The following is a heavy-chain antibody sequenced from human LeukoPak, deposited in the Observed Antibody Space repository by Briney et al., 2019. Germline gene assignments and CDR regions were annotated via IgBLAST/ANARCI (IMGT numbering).Heavy chain of an antibody. D-gene: IGHD3-10*01. CDR1: GFTFSSYA. V-gene: IGHV3-30*04. Sequence: GGSLRLSCAASGFTFSSYAMHWVRQAPGKGLEWVAVISYDGSNKYHADSVKGRSTISRDTSKNTLYLQMNNLRVEDTAIYYCARDRGSGRVNYGGYYYYGMDVWGQGTTVTVSS. CDR2: ISYDGSNK. CDR3: ARDRGSGRVNYGGYYYYGMDV. J-gene: IGHJ6*02.